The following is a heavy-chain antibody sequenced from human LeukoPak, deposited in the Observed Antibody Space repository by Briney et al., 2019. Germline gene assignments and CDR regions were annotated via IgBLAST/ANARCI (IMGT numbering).Heavy chain of an antibody. J-gene: IGHJ4*02. CDR1: GGTFSSYA. D-gene: IGHD3-22*01. Sequence: SVKVSCTASGGTFSSYAISWVRQAPGQGLEWMGGIIPIFGTANYAQKFQGRVTITADESTSTAYMELSSLRSEDTAVYYCARGNDYYDSSGGLHYFDYWGQGTLVTVSS. CDR2: IIPIFGTA. CDR3: ARGNDYYDSSGGLHYFDY. V-gene: IGHV1-69*13.